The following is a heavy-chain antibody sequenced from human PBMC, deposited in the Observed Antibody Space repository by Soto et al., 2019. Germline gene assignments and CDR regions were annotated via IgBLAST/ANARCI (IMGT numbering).Heavy chain of an antibody. Sequence: PSETLSLTCAVYGGSFSGYYWSWIRQPPGKGLEWIGEINHSGSTNYNPSLKSRVTISVDTSKNQFSLKLSSVTAADTAVYYCARGLSRYSSGWYLGYWGQGTLVTVSS. D-gene: IGHD6-19*01. CDR3: ARGLSRYSSGWYLGY. J-gene: IGHJ4*02. V-gene: IGHV4-34*01. CDR1: GGSFSGYY. CDR2: INHSGST.